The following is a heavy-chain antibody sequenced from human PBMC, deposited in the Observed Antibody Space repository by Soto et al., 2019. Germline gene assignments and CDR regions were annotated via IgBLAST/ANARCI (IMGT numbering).Heavy chain of an antibody. CDR3: AKAQQDYYYSYYGMDV. CDR2: ISHDGDNK. J-gene: IGHJ6*02. V-gene: IGHV3-30*18. D-gene: IGHD6-13*01. Sequence: QVQLVESGGGVVQPGRSLRLSCAASGFTFSTYGMHWVRQAPGKGLEWVAVISHDGDNKYYADTVRGRFTISRDNSKNTLYMQMNSLKTEDTAVYFCAKAQQDYYYSYYGMDVWGQGTTVTVSS. CDR1: GFTFSTYG.